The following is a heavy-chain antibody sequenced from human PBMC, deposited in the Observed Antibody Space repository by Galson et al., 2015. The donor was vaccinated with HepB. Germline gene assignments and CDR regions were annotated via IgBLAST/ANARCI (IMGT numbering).Heavy chain of an antibody. V-gene: IGHV3-74*01. D-gene: IGHD1-26*01. Sequence: SLRLSCAASGFTFRDYWMHWVRQAPGKGLVWVSLIKTDGSDTRYADSVKGRFTISRDNAKNTLHLQMDSLRAEDTAVYYCARASGGSYDYWGQGTLVTVSS. CDR3: ARASGGSYDY. CDR2: IKTDGSDT. J-gene: IGHJ4*02. CDR1: GFTFRDYW.